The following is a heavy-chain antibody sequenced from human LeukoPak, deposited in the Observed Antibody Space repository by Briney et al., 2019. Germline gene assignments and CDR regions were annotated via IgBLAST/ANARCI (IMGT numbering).Heavy chain of an antibody. D-gene: IGHD5-12*01. CDR3: ARNRRTDIVATIRYYYYYMDV. CDR2: IYTSGST. Sequence: SETLSLTCTVSGGPISSYYWTWIRQPAGKGLEWIGRIYTSGSTNYNPSLKSRVTMSVDTSKNQFSLKLSSVTAADTAVYYCARNRRTDIVATIRYYYYYMDVWGKGTTVTVSS. J-gene: IGHJ6*03. V-gene: IGHV4-4*07. CDR1: GGPISSYY.